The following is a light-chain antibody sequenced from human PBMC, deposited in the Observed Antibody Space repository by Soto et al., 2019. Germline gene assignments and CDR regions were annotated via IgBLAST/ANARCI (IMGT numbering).Light chain of an antibody. Sequence: DIQMTQSPSYLSSSFGDRVTITCQASQDIRNYLNWYQQKPGKAPKVLIYKASNLESGVPSRFSVSGSETEFTLTISSLKPDDFATYDCQQYNVYSTFGGGTKVDIK. J-gene: IGKJ4*01. CDR1: QDIRNY. V-gene: IGKV1-5*03. CDR2: KAS. CDR3: QQYNVYST.